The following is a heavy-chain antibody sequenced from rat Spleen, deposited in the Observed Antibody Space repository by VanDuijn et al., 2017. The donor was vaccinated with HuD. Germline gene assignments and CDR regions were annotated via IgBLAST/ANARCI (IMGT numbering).Heavy chain of an antibody. V-gene: IGHV5-31*01. CDR1: GFTFSSYW. CDR2: INTDGGST. J-gene: IGHJ2*01. Sequence: EVQLVESGGGLVQPGRSLKLSCVASGFTFSSYWMHWIRQAPGKGLEWVSSINTDGGSTYYPDSVKGRFTISRDNAKSTLYLQMDSLRSEDTATYYCTTDQTLWGGPFDYWGQGVMVTVSS. D-gene: IGHD1-7*01. CDR3: TTDQTLWGGPFDY.